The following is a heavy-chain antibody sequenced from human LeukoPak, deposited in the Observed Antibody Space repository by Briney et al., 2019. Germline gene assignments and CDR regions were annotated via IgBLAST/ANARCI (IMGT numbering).Heavy chain of an antibody. CDR2: ISSSSSTI. J-gene: IGHJ4*02. V-gene: IGHV3-48*01. Sequence: GGSLRLSCAASGFAFSSYSMNWVRQAPGKGLEWVSYISSSSSTIYYADSVKGRFTISRDNAKNSLYLQMNSLRAEDTAVYYCARDLIAAAGRHWGQGTLVTVSS. D-gene: IGHD6-13*01. CDR3: ARDLIAAAGRH. CDR1: GFAFSSYS.